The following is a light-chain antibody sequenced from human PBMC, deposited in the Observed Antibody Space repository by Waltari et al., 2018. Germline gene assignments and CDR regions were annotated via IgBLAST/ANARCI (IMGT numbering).Light chain of an antibody. Sequence: QSALTQPASVSGSPGQSIAISCTGTSSDVGAYNYVSWSQQHPGKAPKLMIFEVNNRPSGVSNRFSGSKSGNTASLSISGLQAEDEADYYCTSSSSSATLYLFGTGTKVTVL. V-gene: IGLV2-14*01. CDR3: TSSSSSATLYL. CDR2: EVN. CDR1: SSDVGAYNY. J-gene: IGLJ1*01.